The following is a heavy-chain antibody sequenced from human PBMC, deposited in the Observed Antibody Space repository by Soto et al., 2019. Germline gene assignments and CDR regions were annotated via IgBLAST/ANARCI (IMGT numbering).Heavy chain of an antibody. V-gene: IGHV3-30*18. CDR3: AKEMYPRTVLDSSSPWGDY. D-gene: IGHD6-6*01. Sequence: QVQLVESGGGVAQPGRSLRLSCAVSGFTFSDYGMHWVRQAPGKGLEWVAVVSYDGSYKYYADSVKGRFTVSRDLSGNTLFLQINSLRLEDTAVYFCAKEMYPRTVLDSSSPWGDYWGQGILVAVSS. CDR2: VSYDGSYK. CDR1: GFTFSDYG. J-gene: IGHJ4*02.